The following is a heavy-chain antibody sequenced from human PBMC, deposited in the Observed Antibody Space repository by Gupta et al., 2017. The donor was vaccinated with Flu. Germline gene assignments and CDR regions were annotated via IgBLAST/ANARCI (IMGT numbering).Heavy chain of an antibody. J-gene: IGHJ4*02. CDR1: GFTFSSYA. CDR3: AKAFVVHSYGLGYLDY. V-gene: IGHV3-23*01. Sequence: EVQLLESGGGLVQPGGSLRLSCAASGFTFSSYAMSWVRQAPGKGLEWVSAISGSGGSTYYADSVKGRFTISRDNSKNTLYLQMNSLRAEDTAVYYCAKAFVVHSYGLGYLDYWGQGTLVTVSS. CDR2: ISGSGGST. D-gene: IGHD5-18*01.